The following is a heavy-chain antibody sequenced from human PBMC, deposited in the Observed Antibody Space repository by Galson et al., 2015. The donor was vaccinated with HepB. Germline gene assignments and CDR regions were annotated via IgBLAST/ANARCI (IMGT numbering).Heavy chain of an antibody. J-gene: IGHJ5*02. CDR3: ARERGDYGLSYFDP. CDR2: IIPFFGTT. Sequence: VKVSCKASGVTFSRLAISWVRQAPGQGLEWIGGIIPFFGTTNYARRFQGRVTVTADESTTTAYMEMSGLTSEDTAVYYCARERGDYGLSYFDPWGQGTLVTVSS. CDR1: GVTFSRLA. V-gene: IGHV1-69*01. D-gene: IGHD4-17*01.